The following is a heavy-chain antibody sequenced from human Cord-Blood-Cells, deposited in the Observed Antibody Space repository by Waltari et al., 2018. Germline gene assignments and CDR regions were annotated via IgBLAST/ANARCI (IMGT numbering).Heavy chain of an antibody. D-gene: IGHD2-15*01. J-gene: IGHJ5*02. Sequence: QVQLVQSGAEVKKPGSSVKVSCKASGGTFSSYAISWVRQSPGQGLEWMGGIIPICGKANYAQKVQGRVTITADESTSTAYMELSSLRSEDTAVYYCASTPTTRHWFDPWGQGTLVTVSS. CDR1: GGTFSSYA. V-gene: IGHV1-69*01. CDR3: ASTPTTRHWFDP. CDR2: IIPICGKA.